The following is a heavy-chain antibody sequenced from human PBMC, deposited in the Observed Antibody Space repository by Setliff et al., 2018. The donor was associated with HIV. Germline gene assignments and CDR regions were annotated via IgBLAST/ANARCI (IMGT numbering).Heavy chain of an antibody. CDR3: ARDSGDDYSDYYYYGMDV. V-gene: IGHV1-8*03. Sequence: ASVKVSCKASGYAFTKYDINWVRQATGQGLEWMGWMNPNSGDTKYSQKFQGRVTFTWDTSASTAYMELSSLRSEDTALYYCARDSGDDYSDYYYYGMDVWGQGTTVTVSS. D-gene: IGHD4-4*01. CDR1: GYAFTKYD. CDR2: MNPNSGDT. J-gene: IGHJ6*02.